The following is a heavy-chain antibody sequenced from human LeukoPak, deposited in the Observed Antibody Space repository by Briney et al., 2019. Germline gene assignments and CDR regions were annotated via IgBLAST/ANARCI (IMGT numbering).Heavy chain of an antibody. V-gene: IGHV3-15*01. CDR3: TTDLGITMIRGVFVF. J-gene: IGHJ4*02. D-gene: IGHD3-10*01. CDR2: IKSRSDAGTT. CDR1: GFTSSNAW. Sequence: GGSLRLSCAASGFTSSNAWMTWVRQAPGKGLEWVGRIKSRSDAGTTDYAAPVKGRFTISRDDSKNTLYLQMNSLKTEDTAVYYCTTDLGITMIRGVFVFWGQGTLVTVSS.